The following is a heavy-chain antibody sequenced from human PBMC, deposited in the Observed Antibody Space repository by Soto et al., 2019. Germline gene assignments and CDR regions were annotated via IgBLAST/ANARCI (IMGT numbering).Heavy chain of an antibody. CDR1: GGSITSYY. Sequence: SETLSLTCPVSGGSITSYYWSWIRQPPGKGLEWIGYIHNSGSTSYNPSLQSRVTISADVSKNQFSLGLRSVTAADTAVYYCARRWSGTDYWGHGTLVTVSS. D-gene: IGHD3-10*01. J-gene: IGHJ4*01. CDR3: ARRWSGTDY. V-gene: IGHV4-59*01. CDR2: IHNSGST.